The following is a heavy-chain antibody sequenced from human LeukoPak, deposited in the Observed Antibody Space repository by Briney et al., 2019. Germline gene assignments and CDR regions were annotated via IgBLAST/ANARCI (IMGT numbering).Heavy chain of an antibody. V-gene: IGHV4-34*01. J-gene: IGHJ4*02. CDR3: ARGGYSYGPHFDY. D-gene: IGHD5-18*01. Sequence: PSETLSLTCAVYGGSFSGYYWSWIRQPPGKGLEWIGEINHSGSTNYSPSLKSRVTISVDTSKNQFSLKLSSVTAADTAVYYCARGGYSYGPHFDYWGQGTLVTVSS. CDR1: GGSFSGYY. CDR2: INHSGST.